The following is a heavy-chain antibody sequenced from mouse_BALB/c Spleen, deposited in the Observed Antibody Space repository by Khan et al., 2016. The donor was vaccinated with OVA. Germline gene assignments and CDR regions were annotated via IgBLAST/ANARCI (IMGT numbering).Heavy chain of an antibody. J-gene: IGHJ2*01. CDR2: ISYDGSN. V-gene: IGHV3-6*02. CDR3: ARGWLLKVDY. Sequence: EVQLKESGPGLVKPSQSLSLTCSVTGYFITSGYYWNWIRQFPGNKLEWMGYISYDGSNNYNPSLKNRISITRDTSKNQFFLKFNSVTTEDTATYYCARGWLLKVDYWGQGTTLTVSS. D-gene: IGHD2-3*01. CDR1: GYFITSGYY.